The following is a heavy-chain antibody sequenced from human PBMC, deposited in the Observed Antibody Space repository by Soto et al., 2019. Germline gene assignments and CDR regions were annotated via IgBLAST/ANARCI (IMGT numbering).Heavy chain of an antibody. J-gene: IGHJ3*02. Sequence: EASVKVSCKASGYTFTSYGISWVRQAPGQGLEWMGWISAYNGNTNYAQKLQGRVTMTTDTSTSTAYMELRSLRSDDTAVYYCARVYDFWSGYSEDAFDIWGQGTMVTVSS. CDR2: ISAYNGNT. CDR3: ARVYDFWSGYSEDAFDI. CDR1: GYTFTSYG. V-gene: IGHV1-18*01. D-gene: IGHD3-3*01.